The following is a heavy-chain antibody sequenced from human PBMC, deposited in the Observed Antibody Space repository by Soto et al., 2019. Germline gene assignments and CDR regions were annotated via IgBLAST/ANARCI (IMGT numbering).Heavy chain of an antibody. D-gene: IGHD3-22*01. CDR1: GGTFSSYA. CDR2: IIPIFGTA. CDR3: ARDRQLYDSSGYYYYYFDY. V-gene: IGHV1-69*12. Sequence: QVQLVQSGAEVKKPGSSVKVSCKASGGTFSSYAISWVRQAPGQGLEWMGGIIPIFGTANYAQKFQGRVTITADDSTSTAYMELSSLRSEDTAVYYCARDRQLYDSSGYYYYYFDYWGQGTLVTVSS. J-gene: IGHJ4*02.